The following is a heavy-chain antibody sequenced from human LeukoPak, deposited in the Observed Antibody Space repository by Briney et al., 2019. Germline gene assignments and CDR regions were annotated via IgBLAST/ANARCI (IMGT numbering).Heavy chain of an antibody. Sequence: GGSLRLSCAASGFTFSSYAMSWVRQAPGKGLEWVSAISGSGGSTHYADSVKGRFTISRDNSKNTLYLQMNSLRADDTAVYYCARESSSWYYFDYWGQGTLVTVSS. CDR1: GFTFSSYA. J-gene: IGHJ4*02. D-gene: IGHD6-13*01. CDR3: ARESSSWYYFDY. V-gene: IGHV3-23*01. CDR2: ISGSGGST.